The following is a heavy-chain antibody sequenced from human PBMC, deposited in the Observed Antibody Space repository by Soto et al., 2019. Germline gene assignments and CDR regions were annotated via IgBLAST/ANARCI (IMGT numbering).Heavy chain of an antibody. D-gene: IGHD6-19*01. CDR3: AKDPPAPAGTGSEDFDY. CDR1: GGAFSSYA. CDR2: IIPIFGTA. V-gene: IGHV1-69*13. J-gene: IGHJ4*02. Sequence: GASVKVSCKASGGAFSSYAISWVRQAPGEGHEWMGWIIPIFGTANYAQKFQGRVTITADESTSTAYMELSSLRSEDTAVYYCAKDPPAPAGTGSEDFDYWGQGTLVTVSS.